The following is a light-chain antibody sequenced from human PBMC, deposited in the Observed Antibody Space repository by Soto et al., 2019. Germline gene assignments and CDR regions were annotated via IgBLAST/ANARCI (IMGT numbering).Light chain of an antibody. CDR2: DVS. Sequence: QSVLTQPLSASGSPGQSVTISCTGTSSDVGGYDYVSWYQQHPGKAPKLVIYDVSKRPSGVPDRFSGSKSGNTASLTVSGLQPEDEADYYCSSYAGSRNLLFGGGTKLTVL. J-gene: IGLJ2*01. V-gene: IGLV2-8*01. CDR1: SSDVGGYDY. CDR3: SSYAGSRNLL.